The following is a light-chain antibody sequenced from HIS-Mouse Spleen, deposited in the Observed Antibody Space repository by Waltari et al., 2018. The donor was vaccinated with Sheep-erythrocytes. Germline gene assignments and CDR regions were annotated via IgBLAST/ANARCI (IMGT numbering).Light chain of an antibody. Sequence: SYELTQPPSVSVSPGQTASITCPGDKLGDKYACWYQQKPGQSPVLVIYQDSKRPAGIPDQFSGSNSGNTATLTICGTQAMDEADYYCQAWDSSTAWNVVFGGGTKLTVL. V-gene: IGLV3-1*01. CDR2: QDS. CDR3: QAWDSSTAWNVV. J-gene: IGLJ2*01. CDR1: KLGDKY.